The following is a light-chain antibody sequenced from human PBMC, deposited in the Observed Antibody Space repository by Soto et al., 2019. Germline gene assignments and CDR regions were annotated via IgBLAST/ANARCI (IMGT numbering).Light chain of an antibody. CDR3: QHYDTSPPKFT. CDR1: QSISSNY. Sequence: EIVLTQSPGTLSLSPGERATLSCRASQSISSNYLAWYQQKPGQAPRLLIYGASSRATGIPDRFSGSGSGTDFTLTITRLEPEDFAVYFCQHYDTSPPKFTFGPGTKVDIK. V-gene: IGKV3-20*01. CDR2: GAS. J-gene: IGKJ3*01.